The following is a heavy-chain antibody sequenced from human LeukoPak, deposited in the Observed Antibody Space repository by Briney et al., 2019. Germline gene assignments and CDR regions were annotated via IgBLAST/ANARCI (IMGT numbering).Heavy chain of an antibody. CDR3: ARYDYGDHRWFDP. Sequence: SETLSLTCAVYGGSFSDYYWSWIRQPPGKGLEYIGEINHSGITNYNPSLMSRVTISVDTSKNQFSLKLSSVTAADTAVYYCARYDYGDHRWFDPWGQGTLVTVSS. D-gene: IGHD4-17*01. J-gene: IGHJ5*02. CDR2: INHSGIT. CDR1: GGSFSDYY. V-gene: IGHV4-34*01.